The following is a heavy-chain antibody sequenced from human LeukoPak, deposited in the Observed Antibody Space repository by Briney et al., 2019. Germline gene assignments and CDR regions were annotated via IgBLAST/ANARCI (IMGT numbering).Heavy chain of an antibody. CDR3: ARGQQQAFDY. CDR2: IYYSGST. V-gene: IGHV4-59*01. J-gene: IGHJ4*02. Sequence: SETLSLTCAVSGGSISSYYWSWVRQPPGKGLEWIGYIYYSGSTNYNPSLTSRVTISVDTSKNQFSRNLSSVTAADTAVYYCARGQQQAFDYWGQGTLVTVSS. CDR1: GGSISSYY. D-gene: IGHD6-13*01.